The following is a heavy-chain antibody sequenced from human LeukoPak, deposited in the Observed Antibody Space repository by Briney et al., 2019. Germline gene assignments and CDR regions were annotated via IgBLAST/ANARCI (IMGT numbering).Heavy chain of an antibody. CDR3: ARLILWETSNAFDI. J-gene: IGHJ3*02. Sequence: PGGSLRLSCISSGLTYNRDWMGWLRQAPGKGLEWLAHIKPDESRIFYADSVKGRFAISRDNAKNSVCLQMNSLRAEDTAVYFCARLILWETSNAFDIWGQGTMVTVSS. CDR2: IKPDESRI. V-gene: IGHV3-7*03. CDR1: GLTYNRDW. D-gene: IGHD1-26*01.